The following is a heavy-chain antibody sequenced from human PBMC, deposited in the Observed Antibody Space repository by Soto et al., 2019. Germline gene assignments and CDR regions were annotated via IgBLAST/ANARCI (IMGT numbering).Heavy chain of an antibody. D-gene: IGHD2-15*01. CDR3: ARRALGYCSGGSCYHFDY. CDR2: ISGSGGST. V-gene: IGHV3-23*01. J-gene: IGHJ4*02. CDR1: GFTFSSYA. Sequence: EVQLLESGGGLVQPGGSLRLSCAASGFTFSSYAMSWVRQAPGKGLEWVSAISGSGGSTYYADSVKGRFTISRDNSKNTLYLQMNSLRAEDTAVYYCARRALGYCSGGSCYHFDYWGQGTLVTVSS.